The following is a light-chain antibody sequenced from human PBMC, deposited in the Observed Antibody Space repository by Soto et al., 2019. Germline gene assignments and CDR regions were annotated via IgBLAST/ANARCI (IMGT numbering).Light chain of an antibody. CDR2: DVS. CDR1: HSIRGRH. CDR3: QQFGGSPLLT. V-gene: IGKV3-20*01. J-gene: IGKJ3*01. Sequence: EIVLTQSPGTLSLSPGERATPSCRASHSIRGRHLAWYQHKPGQPPRLLISDVSTRAPGIPDRFTGSGSGTDFTLTIRSLEPEDFAVYYCQQFGGSPLLTLGPGTKVDIK.